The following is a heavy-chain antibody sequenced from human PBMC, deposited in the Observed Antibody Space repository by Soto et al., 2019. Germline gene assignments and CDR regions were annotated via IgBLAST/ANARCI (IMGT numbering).Heavy chain of an antibody. CDR2: IDPSDSYT. D-gene: IGHD5-12*01. CDR3: ATGRGYDTTANYYHSYYMDF. CDR1: GFSFTSYF. J-gene: IGHJ6*03. Sequence: PGESLKISCQGSGFSFTSYFITWVRQMPGKGLEWMGRIDPSDSYTNYSPSFQGHVTISADKSTSTAYLQWSSLRSEDTAVYYCATGRGYDTTANYYHSYYMDFWGKGTTVTLSS. V-gene: IGHV5-10-1*01.